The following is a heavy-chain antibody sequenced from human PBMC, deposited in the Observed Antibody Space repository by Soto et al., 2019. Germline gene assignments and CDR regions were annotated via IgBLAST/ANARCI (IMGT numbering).Heavy chain of an antibody. CDR1: GYTFTGYY. CDR2: INPNSGGT. CDR3: ARTQLKTPRSYYYYGMDV. J-gene: IGHJ6*02. D-gene: IGHD1-1*01. Sequence: GASVKVSCKASGYTFTGYYMHWVRQAPGQGLEWMGWINPNSGGTNYAQKFQGWVTMTRDTSISTAYMELSRLRSDDTAVYYCARTQLKTPRSYYYYGMDVWGQGTTVTVSS. V-gene: IGHV1-2*04.